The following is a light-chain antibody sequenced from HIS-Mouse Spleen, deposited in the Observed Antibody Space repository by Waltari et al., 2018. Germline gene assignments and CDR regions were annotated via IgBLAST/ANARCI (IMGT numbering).Light chain of an antibody. Sequence: QSALTQPASVSGSPGQSITISCTGTSSDVGSYTLVSWYQQHPGKAPKLMIYDVSNRPSGVSNRFSGSKSGNTASLTISGLQAEDEADYYCSSYTSSSTLVFGTGTKVTVL. CDR3: SSYTSSSTLV. CDR1: SSDVGSYTL. V-gene: IGLV2-14*02. J-gene: IGLJ1*01. CDR2: DVS.